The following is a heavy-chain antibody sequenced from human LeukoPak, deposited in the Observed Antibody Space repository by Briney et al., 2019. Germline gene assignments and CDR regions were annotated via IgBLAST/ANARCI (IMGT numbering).Heavy chain of an antibody. Sequence: PGGSLRLSCAASGFTFSSYEMNWVRQAPGKGLEWVSYISSSGRTIYYADSVKGRFTISRDNSKNTLSLQLNSLRAEDTAVYYCAKDATRTSGWYYFDYWGQGTLVAVSS. CDR3: AKDATRTSGWYYFDY. CDR1: GFTFSSYE. CDR2: ISSSGRTI. D-gene: IGHD6-19*01. J-gene: IGHJ4*02. V-gene: IGHV3-48*03.